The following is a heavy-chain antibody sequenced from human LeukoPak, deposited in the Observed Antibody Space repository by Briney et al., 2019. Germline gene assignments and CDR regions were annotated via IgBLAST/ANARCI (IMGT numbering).Heavy chain of an antibody. CDR3: ARNSYGDYGNGYYYYMDV. CDR1: GFTFSSYS. Sequence: PGGSLRLSCAASGFTFSSYSMNWVRQAPGKGLEWVSSISSSSSYIYYADSVKGRFTISRDNAKNSLYLQMNSLRAEDTAVYYCARNSYGDYGNGYYYYMDVWGKGTTVTVSS. D-gene: IGHD4-17*01. V-gene: IGHV3-21*01. J-gene: IGHJ6*03. CDR2: ISSSSSYI.